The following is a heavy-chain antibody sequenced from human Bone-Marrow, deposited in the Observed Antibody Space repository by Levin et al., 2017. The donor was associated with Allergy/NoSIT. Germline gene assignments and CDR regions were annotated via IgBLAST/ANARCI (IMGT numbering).Heavy chain of an antibody. CDR1: GYRFSDYS. D-gene: IGHD1-26*01. CDR2: INVGDGDT. V-gene: IGHV1-3*01. CDR3: ARDIVDMFGMDV. J-gene: IGHJ6*02. Sequence: ASVKVSCKASGYRFSDYSIHWVRQAPRQRPEWMGWINVGDGDTRYSQKFQGRFTITRDTPASTVYMELSGLRSEDTAIYYCARDIVDMFGMDVWGQGTTVIVSS.